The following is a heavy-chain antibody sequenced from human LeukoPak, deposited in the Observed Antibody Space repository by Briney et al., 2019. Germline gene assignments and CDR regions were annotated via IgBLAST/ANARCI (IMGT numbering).Heavy chain of an antibody. CDR3: ARAHLGGGYSYGPRVAHYYYYYGMDV. CDR2: ISSSSSYI. J-gene: IGHJ6*02. Sequence: PGGSLRLSCAASGFTFSSYSMNWVRQAPGKGLEWVSSISSSSSYIYYADSVKGRFTISRDNAKNSLYLQMNSLRAEDTAVYYCARAHLGGGYSYGPRVAHYYYYYGMDVWGQGTTVTVSS. CDR1: GFTFSSYS. V-gene: IGHV3-21*01. D-gene: IGHD5-18*01.